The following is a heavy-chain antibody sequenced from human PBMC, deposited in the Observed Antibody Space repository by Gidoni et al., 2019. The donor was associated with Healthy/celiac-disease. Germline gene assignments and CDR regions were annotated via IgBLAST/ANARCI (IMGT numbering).Heavy chain of an antibody. D-gene: IGHD6-19*01. Sequence: ADSVKGRFTISRDNSKNTLYLQMNSLRAEDTAVYYCARVYSSRYYYDYYMDVWGKGTTVTVSS. CDR3: ARVYSSRYYYDYYMDV. V-gene: IGHV3-33*01. J-gene: IGHJ6*03.